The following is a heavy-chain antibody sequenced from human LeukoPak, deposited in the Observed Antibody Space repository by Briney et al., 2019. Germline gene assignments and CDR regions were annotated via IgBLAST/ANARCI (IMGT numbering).Heavy chain of an antibody. J-gene: IGHJ5*02. CDR1: GGSISSGGYS. CDR3: ARAGGDGYNYLNWFDP. V-gene: IGHV4-30-4*07. D-gene: IGHD5-24*01. Sequence: SETLSLTCAVSGGSISSGGYSWSWIRQPPGKGLEWIGYIYYSGSTYYNPSLKSRVTISVDTSKNQFSLKLSSVTAADTAVYYCARAGGDGYNYLNWFDPWGQGTLVTVSS. CDR2: IYYSGST.